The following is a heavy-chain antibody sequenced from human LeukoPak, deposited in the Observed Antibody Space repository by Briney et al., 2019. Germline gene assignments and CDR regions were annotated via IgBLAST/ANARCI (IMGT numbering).Heavy chain of an antibody. CDR1: GGSISSYY. CDR2: IYYSGST. V-gene: IGHV4-59*01. Sequence: SETLSLTCTVSGGSISSYYWSWIRQPPGKGLEWIGYIYYSGSTNYNPSLKSRVTISVDTSKNQFSLKLSSVTAADTAVYYCARVYHRSGYYLYYFDYWGQGTLVTVSS. D-gene: IGHD3-22*01. J-gene: IGHJ4*02. CDR3: ARVYHRSGYYLYYFDY.